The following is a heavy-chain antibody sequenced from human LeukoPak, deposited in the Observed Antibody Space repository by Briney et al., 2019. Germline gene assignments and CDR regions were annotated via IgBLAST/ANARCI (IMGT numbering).Heavy chain of an antibody. J-gene: IGHJ4*02. Sequence: SVKVSCKASGGTFSSYAISWVRQAPGQGLEWMGGIIPIFGTANYAQKFQGRVTITADESTSTAYMELSSLRPEDTAVYYCASRHCSGGGCYFAGADPFDYWGQGTLVTVSS. CDR2: IIPIFGTA. CDR3: ASRHCSGGGCYFAGADPFDY. V-gene: IGHV1-69*13. CDR1: GGTFSSYA. D-gene: IGHD2-15*01.